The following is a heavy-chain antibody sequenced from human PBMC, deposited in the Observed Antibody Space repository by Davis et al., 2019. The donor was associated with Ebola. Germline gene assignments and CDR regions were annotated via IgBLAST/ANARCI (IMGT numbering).Heavy chain of an antibody. J-gene: IGHJ4*02. CDR2: INPNSGGT. D-gene: IGHD1-26*01. CDR3: ARDVKWVGATSGDFDY. Sequence: ASVKVSCKASGYTFTGYYMHWVRQAPGQGLEWMGRINPNSGGTNYSQKFQGRVTITRDTSASTAYMELRSLRSDDTAVYYCARDVKWVGATSGDFDYWGQGTLVTVSS. CDR1: GYTFTGYY. V-gene: IGHV1-2*02.